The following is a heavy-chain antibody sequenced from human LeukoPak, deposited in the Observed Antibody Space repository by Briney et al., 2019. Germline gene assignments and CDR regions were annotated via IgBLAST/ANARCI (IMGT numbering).Heavy chain of an antibody. Sequence: PGRSLRLSCAASGFTFSSYAMHWVRQAPGKGLEWVAVISYDGSNKYYADSVKGRFTISRDNAKNTLYLQMNSLRAEDTAVYYCAGERNCGGDCYQGSWFDPWGQGTLVTVSS. CDR1: GFTFSSYA. D-gene: IGHD2-21*02. CDR3: AGERNCGGDCYQGSWFDP. V-gene: IGHV3-30-3*01. J-gene: IGHJ5*02. CDR2: ISYDGSNK.